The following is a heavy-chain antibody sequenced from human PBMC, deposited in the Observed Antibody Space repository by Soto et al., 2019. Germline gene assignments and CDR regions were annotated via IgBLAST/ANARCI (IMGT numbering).Heavy chain of an antibody. D-gene: IGHD6-6*01. CDR3: ARAPPEGAARPEYHFDY. J-gene: IGHJ4*02. CDR1: GFIFENVW. CDR2: ISGSGDST. V-gene: IGHV3-23*01. Sequence: HPGGSLRLSCAASGFIFENVWMSWVRQAPGRGLEWVSSISGSGDSTYYADSVKGRFTISRDNSKNTLYLQMNSLRAEDTAVYYCARAPPEGAARPEYHFDYRGQGTPVTSPQ.